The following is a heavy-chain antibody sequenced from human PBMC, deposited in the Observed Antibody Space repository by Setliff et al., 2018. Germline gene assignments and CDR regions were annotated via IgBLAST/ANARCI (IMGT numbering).Heavy chain of an antibody. J-gene: IGHJ3*02. Sequence: LRLSCAASGFTFSSYSMNWVRQAPGKGPEWVSSISGSSSYIYYADSVKGRFTISRDNAKNSLYLQMNSLRAEDTAVYYCARGFGWGAFDIWGQGTMVTVSS. D-gene: IGHD3-10*01. CDR2: ISGSSSYI. CDR3: ARGFGWGAFDI. CDR1: GFTFSSYS. V-gene: IGHV3-21*01.